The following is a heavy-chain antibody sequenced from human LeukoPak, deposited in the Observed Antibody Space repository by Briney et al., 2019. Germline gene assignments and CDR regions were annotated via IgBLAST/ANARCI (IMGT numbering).Heavy chain of an antibody. J-gene: IGHJ4*02. Sequence: ASVKVSCKASGYTFTSYGISWVRQAPGQGLEWMGWISAYNGNTNYAQKLQGRVTMTTDTSTSTAYMELRSLRSDDTAVYYCARDHYDILTGYAQAPGNWGQGTLVTVSS. CDR2: ISAYNGNT. CDR3: ARDHYDILTGYAQAPGN. V-gene: IGHV1-18*01. CDR1: GYTFTSYG. D-gene: IGHD3-9*01.